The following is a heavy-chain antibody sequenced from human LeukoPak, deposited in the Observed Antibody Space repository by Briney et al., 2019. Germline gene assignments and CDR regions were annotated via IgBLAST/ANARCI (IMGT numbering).Heavy chain of an antibody. CDR1: GYTFTAYY. J-gene: IGHJ3*02. D-gene: IGHD5-24*01. V-gene: IGHV1-2*02. CDR3: ARDLAFGEMVTNRGAFDI. CDR2: INPNSGDT. Sequence: ASVKVSCKASGYTFTAYYIHWVRQAPGQGLEWMGWINPNSGDTNYAQKFHGRVTMTRDTSISTAYMELNSLRSDDTAIHYCARDLAFGEMVTNRGAFDIWGQGTMVTVSS.